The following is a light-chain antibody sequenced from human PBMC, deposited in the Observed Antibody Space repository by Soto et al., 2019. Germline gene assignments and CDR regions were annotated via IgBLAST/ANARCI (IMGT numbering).Light chain of an antibody. Sequence: EVVLTQSPATLSLSPGERATLSCRANQSVSANYLALYQQKPGQAPRLLIYGASSRATAIPDRFSGSGSGNNFTLTISKLGPEDFAMFYCHQYGSSPFTFGPGTKVDIK. CDR1: QSVSANY. J-gene: IGKJ3*01. CDR2: GAS. CDR3: HQYGSSPFT. V-gene: IGKV3-20*01.